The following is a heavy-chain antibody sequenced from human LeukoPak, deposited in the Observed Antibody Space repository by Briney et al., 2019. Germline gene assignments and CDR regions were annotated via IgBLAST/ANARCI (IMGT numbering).Heavy chain of an antibody. CDR2: IYTSGST. D-gene: IGHD6-19*01. CDR3: AREKQSSGWYVPNYFDY. J-gene: IGHJ4*02. Sequence: PSETLSLTCTVSGGSISSYYWSWIRQPAGKGLEWMWRIYTSGSTNYNPSLKSRVTMSVDTSKNQFSLKLSSVTAADTAVYYCAREKQSSGWYVPNYFDYWGQGTLATVS. CDR1: GGSISSYY. V-gene: IGHV4-4*07.